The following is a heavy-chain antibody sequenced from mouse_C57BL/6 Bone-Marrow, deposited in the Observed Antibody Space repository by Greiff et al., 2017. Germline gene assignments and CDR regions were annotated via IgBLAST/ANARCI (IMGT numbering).Heavy chain of an antibody. Sequence: VQLQQSGPELVKPGASVKISCKASGYTFTDYYMNWVKQSHGKSLEWIGDINPNNGGTSYNQKFKGKATLTVDTSSSTAYMELRSLTSEDSAVYYCARIYYDYDEWYFDVWGTGTTVTVSS. J-gene: IGHJ1*03. V-gene: IGHV1-26*01. CDR1: GYTFTDYY. CDR2: INPNNGGT. CDR3: ARIYYDYDEWYFDV. D-gene: IGHD2-4*01.